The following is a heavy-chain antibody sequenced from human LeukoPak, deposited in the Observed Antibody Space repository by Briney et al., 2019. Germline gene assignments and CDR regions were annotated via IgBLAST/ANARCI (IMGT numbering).Heavy chain of an antibody. D-gene: IGHD1-26*01. J-gene: IGHJ4*02. Sequence: GGSLRLSCAGSGFIFSNYEMNWVRQAPGKGLEWVSYISSTGSDIYYADSVKGRFTITRDNDENSLYLQMNSLRAEDTAVYYCARDLPTGTYRAYFDNWGQGTLVTVSS. V-gene: IGHV3-48*03. CDR1: GFIFSNYE. CDR3: ARDLPTGTYRAYFDN. CDR2: ISSTGSDI.